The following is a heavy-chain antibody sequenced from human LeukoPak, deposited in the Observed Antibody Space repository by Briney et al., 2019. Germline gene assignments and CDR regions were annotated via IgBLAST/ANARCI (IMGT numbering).Heavy chain of an antibody. CDR3: ARERSTGIAARPRFDY. CDR1: GGSISSGSYY. D-gene: IGHD6-6*01. J-gene: IGHJ4*02. V-gene: IGHV4-61*02. CDR2: IYTSGST. Sequence: PSQTLSLTCTVSGGSISSGSYYWSWIRQPAGKGLEWIGRIYTSGSTNYNPSLKSRVTISVDTSKNQFSLKLSSVTAADTAVYYCARERSTGIAARPRFDYWGQGTLVTVSS.